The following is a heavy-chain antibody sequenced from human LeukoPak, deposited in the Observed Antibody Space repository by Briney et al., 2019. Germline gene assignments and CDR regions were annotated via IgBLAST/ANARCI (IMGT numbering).Heavy chain of an antibody. CDR1: GGSISSYY. CDR2: IYYSGST. Sequence: PSETLSLTCTVSGGSISSYYRSWIRQPPGKGLEWIGYIYYSGSTNYNPSLKSRVTISVDTSKNQFSLKLSSVTAADTAVYYCAREEDDSSGFDYWGQGTLVTVSS. J-gene: IGHJ4*02. V-gene: IGHV4-59*12. CDR3: AREEDDSSGFDY. D-gene: IGHD3-22*01.